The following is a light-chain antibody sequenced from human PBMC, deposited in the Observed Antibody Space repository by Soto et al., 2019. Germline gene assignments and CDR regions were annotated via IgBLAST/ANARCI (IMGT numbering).Light chain of an antibody. CDR2: SAS. V-gene: IGKV1-39*01. Sequence: DIQMTQSPSSLSASVGYRVTFTCRASQNIRTYLNWYQQQPGKAPHLLIYSASNLQSGVPSRFSGSGSGTDFTLTITSLQADDFATYFCQQSFSFPWTFSQGTKVA. J-gene: IGKJ1*01. CDR1: QNIRTY. CDR3: QQSFSFPWT.